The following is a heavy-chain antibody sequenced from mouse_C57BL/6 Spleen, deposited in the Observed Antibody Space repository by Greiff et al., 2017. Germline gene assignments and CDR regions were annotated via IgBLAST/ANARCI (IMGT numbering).Heavy chain of an antibody. J-gene: IGHJ1*03. CDR1: GYTFTSYW. Sequence: QVQLQQSGAELVKPGASVKLSCKASGYTFTSYWMHWVKQRPGQGLEWIGMIHPNSGSTNYNEKFKSKATLTVDKSSSTAYMQLSSLTSEDSAVYYCARCYYYGSSYRWYFDVWGTGTTVTVSS. CDR2: IHPNSGST. D-gene: IGHD1-1*01. V-gene: IGHV1-64*01. CDR3: ARCYYYGSSYRWYFDV.